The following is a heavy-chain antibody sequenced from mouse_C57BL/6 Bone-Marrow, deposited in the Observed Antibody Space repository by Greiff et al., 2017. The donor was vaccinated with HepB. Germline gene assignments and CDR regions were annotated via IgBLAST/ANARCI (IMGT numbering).Heavy chain of an antibody. V-gene: IGHV1-59*01. CDR2: IDPSDSYT. CDR1: GYTFTSYW. CDR3: AREGQLRVYY. D-gene: IGHD3-2*02. Sequence: QLQLKEPGAELVRPGTSVKLSCKASGYTFTSYWMHWVKQRPGQGLEWIGVIDPSDSYTNYNQKFKGKATLTVDTSSSTAYMQLSSLTSEDSAVYYCAREGQLRVYYWGQGTTLTVSS. J-gene: IGHJ2*01.